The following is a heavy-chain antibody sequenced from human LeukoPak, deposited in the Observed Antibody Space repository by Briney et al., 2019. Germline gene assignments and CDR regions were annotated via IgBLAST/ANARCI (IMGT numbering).Heavy chain of an antibody. CDR3: ARPACSSTSCYLYFQY. V-gene: IGHV5-51*01. CDR1: GYIFTNYW. J-gene: IGHJ1*01. D-gene: IGHD2-2*01. Sequence: GESLKISCKASGYIFTNYWIVWVRQMPGKGLEWMAIIYPANSDTRYSPSFQGQVTISADKSISTAYLQWSSLKASDTAMYYCARPACSSTSCYLYFQYWGQGTLVTVSS. CDR2: IYPANSDT.